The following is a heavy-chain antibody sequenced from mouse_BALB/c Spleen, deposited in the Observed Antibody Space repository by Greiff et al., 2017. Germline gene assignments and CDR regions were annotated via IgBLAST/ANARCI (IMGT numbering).Heavy chain of an antibody. CDR1: GYTFSSYW. CDR3: GRRGDSYAMAY. V-gene: IGHV1-9*01. CDR2: ILPGSGST. J-gene: IGHJ4*01. Sequence: QVQLKQSGAELMKPGASVKISCKATGYTFSSYWIEWVKQRPGHGLEWIGEILPGSGSTNYNEKFKGKATFTADTSSNTAYMQLSSLTSEDSAVYYCGRRGDSYAMAYWGQGTSVTVSS.